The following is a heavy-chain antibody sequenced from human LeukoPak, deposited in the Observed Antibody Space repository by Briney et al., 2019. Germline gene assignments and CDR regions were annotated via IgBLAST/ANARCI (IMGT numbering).Heavy chain of an antibody. J-gene: IGHJ4*02. CDR2: ISGNGDNT. CDR1: GFTFSSYA. CDR3: AKCSRSGSYYHFDY. V-gene: IGHV3-23*01. D-gene: IGHD3-22*01. Sequence: GGSLRLSCAASGFTFSSYAMSWVRQAPGKGLEWVSAISGNGDNTYYADSVKGRFTISRDNSKNTLYLQMNSLRAEDTAVYYCAKCSRSGSYYHFDYWGQGTLVTVST.